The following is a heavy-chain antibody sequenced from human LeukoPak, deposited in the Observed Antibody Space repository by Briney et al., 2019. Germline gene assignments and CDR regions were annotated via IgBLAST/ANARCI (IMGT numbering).Heavy chain of an antibody. Sequence: SETLSLTCTVSGGSISIYTAYYGGWIRQPPVQGLEWIGSIFASGSTYYNPSLKTRVTMSVDTSKNQFSLKLSSATAADTAVYFCARSRGYSYAQDYWGQGALVSVSS. V-gene: IGHV4-39*01. D-gene: IGHD5-18*01. CDR3: ARSRGYSYAQDY. CDR1: GGSISIYTAYY. CDR2: IFASGST. J-gene: IGHJ4*02.